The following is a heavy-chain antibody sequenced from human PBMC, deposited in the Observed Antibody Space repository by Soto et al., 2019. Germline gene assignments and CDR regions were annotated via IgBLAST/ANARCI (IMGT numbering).Heavy chain of an antibody. J-gene: IGHJ4*02. CDR3: ANDYDFWSASVNPYFDS. D-gene: IGHD3-3*01. Sequence: GGFLRLSCAASGFTFAHYAMHWVRHSPGKGLEWVAFMSHDENRKLYSDSVKGRFTISRDNSKSTLYLQMSRLRAEDTAVYYCANDYDFWSASVNPYFDSWGLGTLVTVSS. V-gene: IGHV3-30*18. CDR2: MSHDENRK. CDR1: GFTFAHYA.